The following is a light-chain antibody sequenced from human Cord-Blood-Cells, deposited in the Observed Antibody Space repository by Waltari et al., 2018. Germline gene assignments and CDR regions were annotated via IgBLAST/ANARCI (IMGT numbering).Light chain of an antibody. CDR3: QQYGSSP. Sequence: EIVLTQSPGTLSLSPGERATLSCRASQRVSSSYLAWYQQTPGQAPRLLIDGASSRATGIPDRFSGSGSGTDFTLTISRLEPEDFAVYYCQQYGSSPFGGGTKVEIK. J-gene: IGKJ4*01. CDR2: GAS. V-gene: IGKV3-20*01. CDR1: QRVSSSY.